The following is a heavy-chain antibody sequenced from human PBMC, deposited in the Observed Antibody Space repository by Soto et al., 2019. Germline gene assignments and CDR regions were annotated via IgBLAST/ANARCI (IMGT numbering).Heavy chain of an antibody. CDR1: GYTFTGYY. J-gene: IGHJ3*02. V-gene: IGHV1-2*04. CDR2: INPNSGGT. CDR3: ARSAYLPTLIETIDAFDI. D-gene: IGHD3-16*01. Sequence: ASVKVSCKASGYTFTGYYMHWVRQAPGQGLEWMGWINPNSGGTNYAQKFQGWVTMTRDTSISTAYMELSRLRSDDTAVYYCARSAYLPTLIETIDAFDIWGQGTMVTVSS.